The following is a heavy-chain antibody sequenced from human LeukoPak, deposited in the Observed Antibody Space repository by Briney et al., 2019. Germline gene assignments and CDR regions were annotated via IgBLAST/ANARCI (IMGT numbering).Heavy chain of an antibody. V-gene: IGHV4-61*02. D-gene: IGHD3-16*02. J-gene: IGHJ4*02. CDR3: ARLYDYVWGSYRRGFDY. CDR2: IYTSGST. Sequence: SETLSLTCTVSGGSISSGSYYWSWIRQPAGKGLEWIGRIYTSGSTNYNPSLKSRVTISVDTSKNQFSLKLSSVTAADTAVYYCARLYDYVWGSYRRGFDYWGQGTLVTVSS. CDR1: GGSISSGSYY.